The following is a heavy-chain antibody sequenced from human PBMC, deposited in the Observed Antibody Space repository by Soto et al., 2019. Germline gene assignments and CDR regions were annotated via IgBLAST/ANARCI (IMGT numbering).Heavy chain of an antibody. D-gene: IGHD4-17*01. Sequence: SETLSLTWAVYGGSFSGYYWRWIRQPLGKGLEWIGEINHSGSTNYNPSLKSRVTISVDTSKNQFSLKLSSVTAADTAVHYCARVVTTVTTLQNNWFCPWGQGTLVTVSS. J-gene: IGHJ5*02. V-gene: IGHV4-34*01. CDR1: GGSFSGYY. CDR2: INHSGST. CDR3: ARVVTTVTTLQNNWFCP.